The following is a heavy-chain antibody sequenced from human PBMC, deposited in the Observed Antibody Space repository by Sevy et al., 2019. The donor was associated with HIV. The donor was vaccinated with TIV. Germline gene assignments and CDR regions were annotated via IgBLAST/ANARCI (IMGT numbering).Heavy chain of an antibody. CDR1: GFTVTNNY. V-gene: IGHV3-66*04. J-gene: IGHJ6*02. Sequence: GGSLRLSCAASGFTVTNNYISWVRQAPGKGLDWVALSYSDDSRYFADSVRGGFTISRDSLKNTLYLQMKSLRAEDTAVDYCARLHPHIAAARAMDVWGQGTTVTVSS. D-gene: IGHD6-13*01. CDR3: ARLHPHIAAARAMDV. CDR2: SYSDDSR.